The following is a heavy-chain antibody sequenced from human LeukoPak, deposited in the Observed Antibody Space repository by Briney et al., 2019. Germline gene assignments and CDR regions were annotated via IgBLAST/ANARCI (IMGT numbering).Heavy chain of an antibody. CDR1: GYTFTSYA. D-gene: IGHD2-2*01. J-gene: IGHJ6*02. CDR3: ARDLERSPYPTDIVVVPAAMVLLDGMDV. Sequence: GASVKVSCKASGYTFTSYAMNWVRQAPGQGLEWMGWINTNTGNPTYAQGFTGRFVFSLDTSVSTAYLQISSLKAEDTAVYYCARDLERSPYPTDIVVVPAAMVLLDGMDVWGQGTTVTVSS. V-gene: IGHV7-4-1*02. CDR2: INTNTGNP.